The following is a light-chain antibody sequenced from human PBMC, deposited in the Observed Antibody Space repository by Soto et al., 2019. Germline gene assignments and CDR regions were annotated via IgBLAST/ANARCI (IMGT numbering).Light chain of an antibody. CDR2: KAS. Sequence: DIQLTQSPSTLSTSVGDRVTITCRASQSISSWLGWYQQKPGKAPNLLIYKASRLQSGVPSRFSGSGSGTEFTLTISSLQPDDFATYYCQQYNSYPYTFGQGTKLEIK. CDR3: QQYNSYPYT. V-gene: IGKV1-5*03. J-gene: IGKJ2*01. CDR1: QSISSW.